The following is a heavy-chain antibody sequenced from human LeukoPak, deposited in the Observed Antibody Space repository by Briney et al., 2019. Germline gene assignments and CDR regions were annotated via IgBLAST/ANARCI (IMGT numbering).Heavy chain of an antibody. CDR3: ARVSPGVVGATIILFDYYYMDV. J-gene: IGHJ6*03. CDR1: GYTFTGYY. CDR2: INPNSGGT. V-gene: IGHV1-2*02. D-gene: IGHD1-26*01. Sequence: GASVKVSCKASGYTFTGYYMHWVRQAPGQGLEWMGWINPNSGGTNYAQKFQGRVTMTRDTSISTAYMELSRLRSDDTAVYYCARVSPGVVGATIILFDYYYMDVWGKGTTVTISS.